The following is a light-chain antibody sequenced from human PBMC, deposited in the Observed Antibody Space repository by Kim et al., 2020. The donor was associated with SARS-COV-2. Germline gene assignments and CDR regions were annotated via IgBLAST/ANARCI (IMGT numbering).Light chain of an antibody. J-gene: IGKJ5*01. V-gene: IGKV1-17*01. Sequence: ASGGDRVTITGRASQDIRNDLGWYQQNPGRAPKRLIYGASSLQSGVPSRFSGSGSGTEFTLTISSVQPEDFATYFCLQHSTYPITFGQGTRLEIK. CDR1: QDIRND. CDR2: GAS. CDR3: LQHSTYPIT.